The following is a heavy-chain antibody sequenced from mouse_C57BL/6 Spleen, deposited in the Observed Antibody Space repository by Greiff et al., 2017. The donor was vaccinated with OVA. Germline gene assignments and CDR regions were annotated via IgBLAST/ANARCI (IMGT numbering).Heavy chain of an antibody. CDR3: ARRGDGYFFAY. CDR2: INPSTGGT. V-gene: IGHV1-42*01. CDR1: GYSFTGYY. Sequence: VQLKQSGPELVKPGASVKISCKASGYSFTGYYMNWVKQSPEKSLEWIGEINPSTGGTTYNQKFKAKATLTVDKSSSTAYMQLKSLTSEDSAVYYCARRGDGYFFAYWGQGTLVTVSA. D-gene: IGHD2-3*01. J-gene: IGHJ3*01.